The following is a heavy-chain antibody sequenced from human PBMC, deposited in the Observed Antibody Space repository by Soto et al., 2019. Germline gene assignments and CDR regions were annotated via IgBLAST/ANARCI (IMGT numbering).Heavy chain of an antibody. CDR3: ARHYRVVVPAAMGWFDP. CDR1: GGSISSSSYY. D-gene: IGHD2-2*01. CDR2: IYYSGST. Sequence: QLQLQESGPGLVKPSETLSLTCTVSGGSISSSSYYWGWIRQPPGKGLEWIGSIYYSGSTYYNPSLKSRVTRSVDTSKNQFSLKLSSVTAADTAVYYCARHYRVVVPAAMGWFDPWGQGTLVTVSS. J-gene: IGHJ5*02. V-gene: IGHV4-39*01.